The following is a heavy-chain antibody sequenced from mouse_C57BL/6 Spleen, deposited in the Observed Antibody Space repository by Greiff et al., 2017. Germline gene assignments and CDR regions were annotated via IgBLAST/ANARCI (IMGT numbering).Heavy chain of an antibody. CDR1: VFSLSTFGMG. V-gene: IGHV8-9*01. Sequence: VKLMESGPGILQPSQTLSLTCSFSVFSLSTFGMGVSWIRQPSGKGLEWLAHIYWDEDKHYKPSLKSRLTISKDTSNNQVFLKITTVDTADTATYYAARRAEYYGSYWYFDVWGTGTTVTVSS. CDR3: ARRAEYYGSYWYFDV. D-gene: IGHD1-1*01. J-gene: IGHJ1*03. CDR2: IYWDEDK.